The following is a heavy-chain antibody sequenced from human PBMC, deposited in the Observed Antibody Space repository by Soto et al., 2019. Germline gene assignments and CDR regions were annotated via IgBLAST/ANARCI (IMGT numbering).Heavy chain of an antibody. Sequence: GGSLRLSCAASGFTSSSSYMGWVRQAPGKGLEWISVIYTAGTTYYADSVTGRFTISRDNSKNTLSLQMDSLRAEDTAVYYCAMDSTSPARFEYWGHGTLVTVSS. CDR2: IYTAGTT. V-gene: IGHV3-66*01. J-gene: IGHJ4*01. CDR1: GFTSSSSY. D-gene: IGHD2-2*03. CDR3: AMDSTSPARFEY.